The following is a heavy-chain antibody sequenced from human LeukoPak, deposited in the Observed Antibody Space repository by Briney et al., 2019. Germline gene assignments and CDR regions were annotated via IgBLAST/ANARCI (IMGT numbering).Heavy chain of an antibody. CDR2: ISSSSSYI. V-gene: IGHV3-21*01. J-gene: IGHJ4*02. CDR3: ARLGSSWDYDY. CDR1: GFTFSSYE. D-gene: IGHD6-13*01. Sequence: GGSLRLSCAASGFTFSSYEMNWVRQAPGKGLEWVSSISSSSSYIYYADSVKGRFTISRDNAKNSLYLQMNSLRAEDTAVYYCARLGSSWDYDYWGQGTLVTVSS.